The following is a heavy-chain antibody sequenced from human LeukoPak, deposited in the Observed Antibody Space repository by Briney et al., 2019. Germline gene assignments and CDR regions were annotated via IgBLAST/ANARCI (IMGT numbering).Heavy chain of an antibody. J-gene: IGHJ6*03. CDR1: GGSINYSSYY. CDR3: ARVPLRYYYYMDV. CDR2: IYYSGST. V-gene: IGHV4-39*07. Sequence: SETLSLTCTVSGGSINYSSYYWGWIRQPPGKGLEWIGSIYYSGSTYYNPSLKSRVTISVDTSKNQFSLKLSSVTAADTAVYYCARVPLRYYYYMDVWGKGTTVTVSS. D-gene: IGHD4-17*01.